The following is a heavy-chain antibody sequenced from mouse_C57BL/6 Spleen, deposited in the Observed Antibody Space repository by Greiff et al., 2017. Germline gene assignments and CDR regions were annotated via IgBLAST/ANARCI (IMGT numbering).Heavy chain of an antibody. CDR1: GFNIKDDY. J-gene: IGHJ2*01. V-gene: IGHV14-4*01. D-gene: IGHD3-2*02. CDR2: IDPENGDT. CDR3: TTRLTSYFYY. Sequence: EVQLKQSGAELVRPGASVQLSCKASGFNIKDDYMNWVKQRPEQGLEWIGWIDPENGDTEYASKFQGKATITAYKSSNTAYLQLSSLTSEDTAVYYCTTRLTSYFYYWGQGTTLTVSS.